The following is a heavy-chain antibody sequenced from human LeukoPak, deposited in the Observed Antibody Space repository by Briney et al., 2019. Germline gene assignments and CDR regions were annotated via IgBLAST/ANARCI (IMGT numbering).Heavy chain of an antibody. CDR1: GFTFNSYW. J-gene: IGHJ4*02. CDR2: IKQDGSEK. Sequence: GGSLRLSCAASGFTFNSYWMNWDRQAPGKGLEWVANIKQDGSEKYYVDSVKGRFTISRDNAENSLYLQMNSLRAEDTAVYYCATSRTFDYWGQGTLVTVSS. V-gene: IGHV3-7*01. CDR3: ATSRTFDY. D-gene: IGHD1-7*01.